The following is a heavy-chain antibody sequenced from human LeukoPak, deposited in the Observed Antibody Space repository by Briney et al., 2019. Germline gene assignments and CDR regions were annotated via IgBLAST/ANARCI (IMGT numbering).Heavy chain of an antibody. CDR1: GGSFSGYY. D-gene: IGHD3-3*01. CDR3: ATRTSVYDFWSGYYNSDAFDY. V-gene: IGHV4-34*01. Sequence: PSETLSLTCAVYGGSFSGYYWSWIRQPPGKGLEWIGQINHSGSTNYNPSLKSRVTISVDTSKNQFSLKLSSVTAADTAVYYCATRTSVYDFWSGYYNSDAFDYWGQGTLVTVSS. CDR2: INHSGST. J-gene: IGHJ4*02.